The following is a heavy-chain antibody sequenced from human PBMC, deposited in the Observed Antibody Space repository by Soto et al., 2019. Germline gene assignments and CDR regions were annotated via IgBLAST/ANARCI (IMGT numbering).Heavy chain of an antibody. CDR1: GGSISNYY. CDR2: IYDSGST. Sequence: QVQLQESGPGLVKPSETLSLTCTIAGGSISNYYWSWIRQPPGMGLEWIGYIYDSGSTTYNPSLKSRVTISVDTSKNQFSLRLRSVTAADTAVYYCARGGWSLDYWGQGTLVTVSS. CDR3: ARGGWSLDY. J-gene: IGHJ4*02. D-gene: IGHD6-19*01. V-gene: IGHV4-59*01.